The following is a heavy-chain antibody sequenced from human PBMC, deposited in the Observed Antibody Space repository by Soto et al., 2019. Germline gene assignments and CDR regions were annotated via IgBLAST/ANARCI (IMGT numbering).Heavy chain of an antibody. V-gene: IGHV1-2*02. J-gene: IGHJ6*02. Sequence: QVQLVQSGAEVKKPGASVKVSCKASGFTFSAYYIYWVRQAPGQGLEWIGWINPNSGGTNNAQKYQGRVTMTRDTSTSTVYMELSALISDDTAVYFCARSLLDEYSSSWRSAYYGMDVWGQVTTVTVS. D-gene: IGHD2-2*01. CDR1: GFTFSAYY. CDR3: ARSLLDEYSSSWRSAYYGMDV. CDR2: INPNSGGT.